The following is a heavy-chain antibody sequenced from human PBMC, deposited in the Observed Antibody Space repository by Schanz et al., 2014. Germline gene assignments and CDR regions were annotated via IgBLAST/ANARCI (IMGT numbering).Heavy chain of an antibody. V-gene: IGHV3-66*01. CDR2: IYGGGIT. CDR3: VKDLQRELLRDDHYYGMDV. D-gene: IGHD1-26*01. CDR1: GFTVSSNY. J-gene: IGHJ6*02. Sequence: VQLVESGGGLVQPGGSLRLSCAASGFTVSSNYMSWVRQAPGKGLEWVSVIYGGGITYYAESVKGRFTTSRDNSKNTMYLQMNSLRAEDTAVYYCVKDLQRELLRDDHYYGMDVWGQGTTVTVSS.